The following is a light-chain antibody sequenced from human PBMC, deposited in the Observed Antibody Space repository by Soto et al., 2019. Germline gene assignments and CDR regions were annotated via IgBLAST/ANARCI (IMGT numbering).Light chain of an antibody. CDR2: GAS. CDR1: QSVSSY. Sequence: EIVLTQSPGTLSLSPGERATLSCSASQSVSSYLAWYQQKPGQAPRLLIYGASSRPTGIPDRFSGSGSGTDFSLSISRLEPEDFAVYYCQQYGGSPRTFGQGTKVEIK. V-gene: IGKV3-20*01. J-gene: IGKJ2*01. CDR3: QQYGGSPRT.